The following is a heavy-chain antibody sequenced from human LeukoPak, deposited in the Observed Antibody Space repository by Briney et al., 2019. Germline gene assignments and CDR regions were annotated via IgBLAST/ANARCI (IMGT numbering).Heavy chain of an antibody. Sequence: ASVKVSCTASGYAFTGYYIHWVRQAPGQGLEWMGWINPNSGGTNYAQKFQGRVTMTRDTSISTAYMELSRLRSDDTAVYYCARGGGSYGDVTTPIDYWGQGTLVTVSS. CDR1: GYAFTGYY. CDR3: ARGGGSYGDVTTPIDY. J-gene: IGHJ4*02. D-gene: IGHD4-17*01. V-gene: IGHV1-2*02. CDR2: INPNSGGT.